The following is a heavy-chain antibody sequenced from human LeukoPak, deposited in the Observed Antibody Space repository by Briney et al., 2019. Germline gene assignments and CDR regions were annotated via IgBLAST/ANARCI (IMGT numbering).Heavy chain of an antibody. J-gene: IGHJ5*01. CDR2: NYYSGRT. D-gene: IGHD2-2*02. CDR3: AREIRVVVPAAILDWFDS. CDR1: GGSISSGDYY. V-gene: IGHV4-30-4*08. Sequence: SQTLSLTCTVSGGSISSGDYYWSWIRQPPGKGLEWIGYNYYSGRTYYNPSLKSRVTISVDTSKNQFSLKLSSMTAADTAVYYCAREIRVVVPAAILDWFDSWGQGTLVTVSS.